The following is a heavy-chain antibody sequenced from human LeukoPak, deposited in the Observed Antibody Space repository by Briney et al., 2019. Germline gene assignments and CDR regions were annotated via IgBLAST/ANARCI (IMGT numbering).Heavy chain of an antibody. D-gene: IGHD1-26*01. CDR1: GGSISSSSYY. J-gene: IGHJ4*02. CDR3: ARYGKWELLVRLPDY. CDR2: IYYSGST. Sequence: SETLSLTCTVSGGSISSSSYYWGWIRQPPGKGLEWIGSIYYSGSTYYNPSLKSRVTISVDTSKNQFSLKLSSVTAADTAVYYCARYGKWELLVRLPDYWGQGTLVTVSS. V-gene: IGHV4-39*07.